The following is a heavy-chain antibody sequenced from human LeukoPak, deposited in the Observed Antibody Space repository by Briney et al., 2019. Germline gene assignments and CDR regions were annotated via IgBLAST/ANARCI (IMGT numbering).Heavy chain of an antibody. CDR1: GYTFTSYY. V-gene: IGHV1-46*01. D-gene: IGHD3-9*01. CDR2: INPSGGST. J-gene: IGHJ4*02. Sequence: ASVKVSCKASGYTFTSYYMHWVRQAPGQGLEWMGIINPSGGSTSYAQKFQGRVTMTRDTSTSTVYMELSSLRSEDTAVYYCARGSVLRYFDWLSYFDYWGQGTLVTVSS. CDR3: ARGSVLRYFDWLSYFDY.